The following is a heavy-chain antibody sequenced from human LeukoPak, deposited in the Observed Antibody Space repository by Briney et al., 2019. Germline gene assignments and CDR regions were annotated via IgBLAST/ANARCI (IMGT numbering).Heavy chain of an antibody. V-gene: IGHV3-74*01. D-gene: IGHD3-10*01. Sequence: PGGSLRLSCGASGFTLSSYWMHWARQAPGKGLVWVSRINNDGSSTSYADSVQGRFTISRDNAKNTLYLQMNSLRAEDTALYYCARVARGDYYYYYMDVWGKGTTVTVSS. CDR3: ARVARGDYYYYYMDV. CDR1: GFTLSSYW. J-gene: IGHJ6*03. CDR2: INNDGSST.